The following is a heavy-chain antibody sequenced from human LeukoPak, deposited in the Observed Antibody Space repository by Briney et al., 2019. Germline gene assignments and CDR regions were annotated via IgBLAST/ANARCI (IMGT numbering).Heavy chain of an antibody. CDR2: INPNSGGT. Sequence: ASVKVSCKAPGYTFTGYYMHWVRQAPGQGLEWMGWINPNSGGTNYAQKFQGRVTMTRDTSISTAYMELSRLRSDDTAVYYCARDSGYSGSFSAFDIWGQGTMVTVSS. J-gene: IGHJ3*02. D-gene: IGHD1-26*01. CDR3: ARDSGYSGSFSAFDI. CDR1: GYTFTGYY. V-gene: IGHV1-2*02.